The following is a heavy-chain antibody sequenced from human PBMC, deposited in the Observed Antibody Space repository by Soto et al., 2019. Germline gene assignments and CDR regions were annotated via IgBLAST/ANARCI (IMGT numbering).Heavy chain of an antibody. J-gene: IGHJ4*02. V-gene: IGHV1-24*01. CDR1: GYTLTELS. D-gene: IGHD3-22*01. CDR3: ATGMYYYDSSGSMDY. Sequence: VKVSCKVSGYTLTELSMHWVRQAPGKGLEWMGGFDPEDGETIYAQKFQGRVTMTEDTSTDTAYMELSSLRSEDTAVYYCATGMYYYDSSGSMDYWGQGTPVTVS. CDR2: FDPEDGET.